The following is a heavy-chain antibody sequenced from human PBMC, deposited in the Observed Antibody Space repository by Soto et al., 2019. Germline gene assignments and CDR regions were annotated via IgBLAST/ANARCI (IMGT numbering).Heavy chain of an antibody. D-gene: IGHD5-12*01. CDR1: GASISSGDYF. CDR2: IYDSGSS. CDR3: AREKGYISGPKNFDY. J-gene: IGHJ4*02. Sequence: PSETLSLTCTVSGASISSGDYFWIWIRHSPGKGLEWIGYIYDSGSSYYDPSLKSRVTMSVDTSKNQFSLKLSSVTAAGTAVYYCAREKGYISGPKNFDYWGQGTLVTVSS. V-gene: IGHV4-30-4*01.